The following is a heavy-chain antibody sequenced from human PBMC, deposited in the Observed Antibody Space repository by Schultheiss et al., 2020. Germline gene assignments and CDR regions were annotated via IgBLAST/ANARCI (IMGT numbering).Heavy chain of an antibody. CDR2: IYYSGST. Sequence: SETLSLTCTVSGGSISSGGYYWSWIRQHPGKGLEWIGYIYYSGSTYYNPSLKSRVTISVDTSKNQFSLKLSSVTAADTAVYYCAREGADFWSGYYRNNYYYYMDVWGKGTTVTVSS. D-gene: IGHD3-3*01. CDR3: AREGADFWSGYYRNNYYYYMDV. V-gene: IGHV4-31*03. J-gene: IGHJ6*03. CDR1: GGSISSGGYY.